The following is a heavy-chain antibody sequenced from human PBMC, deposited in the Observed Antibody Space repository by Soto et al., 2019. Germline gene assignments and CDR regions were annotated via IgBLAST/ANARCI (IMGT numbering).Heavy chain of an antibody. V-gene: IGHV5-51*01. CDR2: IYPGDSDT. D-gene: IGHD3-3*01. J-gene: IGHJ6*03. CDR1: GYSFTSYW. Sequence: GESLKISCKGSGYSFTSYWIGWVRQMPGKGLEWMGIIYPGDSDTRYSPSFQGQVNISADKSISTAYLQWSSLKASDTAMYYCARMYYDFWSGYSKTHYYYYMDVWGKGTTVTVSS. CDR3: ARMYYDFWSGYSKTHYYYYMDV.